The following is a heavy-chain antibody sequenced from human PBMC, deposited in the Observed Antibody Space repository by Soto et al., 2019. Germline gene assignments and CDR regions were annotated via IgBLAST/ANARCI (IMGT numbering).Heavy chain of an antibody. CDR1: GFSFRKYA. CDR3: AKDLDDYSSAIDF. Sequence: QPGGSLRLSCVGSGFSFRKYAMNWVRQAPGKGLEWVSGIRGSGGSGRGFYADPVKGRFAISRDNSKNTLYLEMNSLRAEDTAVYYCAKDLDDYSSAIDFWGQGTLVTVSS. CDR2: IRGSGGSGRG. J-gene: IGHJ4*02. V-gene: IGHV3-23*01. D-gene: IGHD4-4*01.